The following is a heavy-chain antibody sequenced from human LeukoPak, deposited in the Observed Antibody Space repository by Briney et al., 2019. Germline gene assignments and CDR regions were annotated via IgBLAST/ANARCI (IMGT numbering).Heavy chain of an antibody. CDR2: ISTSGSVI. V-gene: IGHV3-48*03. Sequence: GGSLRLSCAASGFTFRSYEMNWVRQAPGKGLEWVSYISTSGSVIHADSVRGRFTISRDNAKNSLYLQMNSLRAEDTAVYYCAKDIYYDSSGYRGYFDYWGQGTLVTVSS. CDR3: AKDIYYDSSGYRGYFDY. J-gene: IGHJ4*02. D-gene: IGHD3-22*01. CDR1: GFTFRSYE.